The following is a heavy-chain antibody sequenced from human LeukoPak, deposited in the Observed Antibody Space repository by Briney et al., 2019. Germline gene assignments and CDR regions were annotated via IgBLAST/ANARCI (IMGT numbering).Heavy chain of an antibody. V-gene: IGHV3-30*18. CDR3: AKVSYSSSWYGDFDY. CDR1: GFTFSSYG. Sequence: GGSLRLSCAASGFTFSSYGMHWVRQAPGKGLEWVAVISYDGSNKYYADSVKGRFTISRDNSKNTLYLQMSSLRAEDTAVYYCAKVSYSSSWYGDFDYWGQGTLVTVSS. CDR2: ISYDGSNK. J-gene: IGHJ4*02. D-gene: IGHD6-13*01.